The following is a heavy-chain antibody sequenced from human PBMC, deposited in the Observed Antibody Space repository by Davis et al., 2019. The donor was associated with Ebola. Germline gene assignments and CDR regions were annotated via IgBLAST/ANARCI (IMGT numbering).Heavy chain of an antibody. CDR2: IYPGDSDT. V-gene: IGHV5-51*01. CDR1: GYSFTSYW. J-gene: IGHJ4*02. Sequence: GESLKISCKGSGYSFTSYWIGWVRQMPGKGLEWMGIIYPGDSDTRYSPSFQGQVTISADKSISTAYLQWSSLKASDTAMYYCARRLDGSGNYDSGYFDYWGQGTLVTVSS. D-gene: IGHD3-22*01. CDR3: ARRLDGSGNYDSGYFDY.